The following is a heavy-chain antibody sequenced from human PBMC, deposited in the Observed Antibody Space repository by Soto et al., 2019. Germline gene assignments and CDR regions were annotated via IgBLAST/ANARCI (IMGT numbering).Heavy chain of an antibody. CDR3: ARLDLQYYYYYGMDV. J-gene: IGHJ6*02. V-gene: IGHV1-18*01. CDR2: ISAYNGNT. CDR1: GYTFTSYG. Sequence: QVQLVQSGAGVKKPGASVKVSCKASGYTFTSYGISWVRQAPGQGLEWMGWISAYNGNTNYAQKLQGRVTMTTDTSTSTAYMELRSLRSDDTAVYYCARLDLQYYYYYGMDVWGQGTTVTVSS. D-gene: IGHD3-9*01.